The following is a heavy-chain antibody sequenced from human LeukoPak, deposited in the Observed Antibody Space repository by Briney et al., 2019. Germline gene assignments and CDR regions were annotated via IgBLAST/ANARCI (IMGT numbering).Heavy chain of an antibody. CDR3: AKGPSGYSNGDNWFDP. J-gene: IGHJ5*02. Sequence: GGSLRLSCAASGFTFTSYGRHWVGQPPGRGREWVAFISYDGINKYYADSVKGRFTISRDNSKNTLYLQMNSLRAEDTAVYYCAKGPSGYSNGDNWFDPWGQGTLVTVSS. CDR1: GFTFTSYG. V-gene: IGHV3-30*18. D-gene: IGHD6-19*01. CDR2: ISYDGINK.